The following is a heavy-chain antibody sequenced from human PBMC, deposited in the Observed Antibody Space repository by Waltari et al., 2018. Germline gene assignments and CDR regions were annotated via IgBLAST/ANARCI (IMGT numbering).Heavy chain of an antibody. CDR2: IKREIDGATT. CDR3: VTGDCNGGSCHFFDF. J-gene: IGHJ4*02. V-gene: IGHV3-15*01. D-gene: IGHD2-15*01. CDR1: GFSFKDVW. Sequence: EVQLVESGGGLVKPGESLRLSCAASGFSFKDVWMTWPRQAPGKGLEWVARIKREIDGATTDYDAAVRCRFFISRDDSKSTVFLQLNSLRTDDTAVYFCVTGDCNGGSCHFFDFWGRGTQVTVSS.